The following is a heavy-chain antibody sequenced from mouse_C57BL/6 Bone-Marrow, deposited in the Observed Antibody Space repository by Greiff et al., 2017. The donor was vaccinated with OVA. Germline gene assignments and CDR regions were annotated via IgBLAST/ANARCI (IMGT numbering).Heavy chain of an antibody. Sequence: VQLQQSGAELVKPGASVKLSCKASGYTFTTYPIDWMKQNPGQSLEWIGNFHPYNDDTKYNEKFKGKATLTVDKSSSTVYLELSRLTSDDAAVYDYERRGDGYYPAWCAYWGQGTLVTVSA. D-gene: IGHD2-3*01. J-gene: IGHJ3*01. V-gene: IGHV1-47*01. CDR1: GYTFTTYP. CDR3: ERRGDGYYPAWCAY. CDR2: FHPYNDDT.